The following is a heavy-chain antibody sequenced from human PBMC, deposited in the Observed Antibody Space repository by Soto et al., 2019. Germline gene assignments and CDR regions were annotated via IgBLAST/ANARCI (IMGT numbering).Heavy chain of an antibody. J-gene: IGHJ4*02. CDR3: ARAAYDTSGYHESPFDY. CDR1: GYTFTSYY. V-gene: IGHV1-46*01. D-gene: IGHD3-22*01. CDR2: INPSGGST. Sequence: GASVKVSCKASGYTFTSYYMQWVRQAPGQGLEWMGIINPSGGSTTYAQKFQGRVTMTRDTSTSTVYMELSSLRSEDTAVYYCARAAYDTSGYHESPFDYWGQGXLVTVSS.